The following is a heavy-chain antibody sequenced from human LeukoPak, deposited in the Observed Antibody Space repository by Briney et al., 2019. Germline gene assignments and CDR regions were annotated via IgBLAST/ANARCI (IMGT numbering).Heavy chain of an antibody. J-gene: IGHJ3*02. CDR1: GFTFSSYS. Sequence: GGSLRLSCAASGFTFSSYSMNWVRQAPGKGLEWVSSISSSSSYIYYADSVKGRFTISRDNAKNSLYLQVNSLRAEDTAVYYCARDEGWDPNAFDIWGQGTMVTVSS. CDR3: ARDEGWDPNAFDI. V-gene: IGHV3-21*01. D-gene: IGHD1-26*01. CDR2: ISSSSSYI.